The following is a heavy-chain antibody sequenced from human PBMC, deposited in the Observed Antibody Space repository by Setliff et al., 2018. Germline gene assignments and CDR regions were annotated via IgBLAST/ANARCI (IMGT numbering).Heavy chain of an antibody. CDR1: GYTFTNYA. CDR3: ARASRFGTIKYRGDYYMDV. CDR2: INTNTGNP. Sequence: ASVKVSCKASGYTFTNYAMSWMRQAPGQGLEWMGWINTNTGNPSYAQGFTGRFVFSLDTSVSTAYLQISSLKAEDTALYYCARASRFGTIKYRGDYYMDVWGKGTTVTVSS. J-gene: IGHJ6*03. D-gene: IGHD3-10*01. V-gene: IGHV7-4-1*02.